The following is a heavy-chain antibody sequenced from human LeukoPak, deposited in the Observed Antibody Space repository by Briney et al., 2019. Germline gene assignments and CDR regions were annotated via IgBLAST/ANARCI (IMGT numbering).Heavy chain of an antibody. Sequence: PERSLRLSCAASGFTFSSYGMHWVRQAPGKGLEWVALIWYDGTNKYYADSVKGRFTISRDNSKNTLYLEMNSLRAEDTAMYYCARDSEAGGSGSYYIYYYYGMDVWGQGTTVTVSS. D-gene: IGHD3-10*01. CDR1: GFTFSSYG. J-gene: IGHJ6*02. CDR3: ARDSEAGGSGSYYIYYYYGMDV. CDR2: IWYDGTNK. V-gene: IGHV3-33*01.